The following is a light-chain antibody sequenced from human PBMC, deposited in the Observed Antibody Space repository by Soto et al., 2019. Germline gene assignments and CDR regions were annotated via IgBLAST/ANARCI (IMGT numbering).Light chain of an antibody. V-gene: IGLV1-44*01. CDR2: TNN. CDR1: SSNIGAGYD. J-gene: IGLJ1*01. Sequence: QSVLTQPPSVSGAPGQRVTISCTGSSSNIGAGYDVNWYQQLPGTAPKLLIYTNNQRPSGVPDRFSGSKSGASASLAISGLQSEDEGDYYCAAWDDSLNGRVFGTGTKLTVL. CDR3: AAWDDSLNGRV.